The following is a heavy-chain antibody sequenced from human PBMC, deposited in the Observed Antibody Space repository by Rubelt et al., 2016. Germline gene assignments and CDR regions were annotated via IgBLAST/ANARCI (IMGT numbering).Heavy chain of an antibody. V-gene: IGHV1-2*06. Sequence: GTEVKKPGASVKVSCKASGDTFTGYYMHWVRQAPGQGLDWMGRINPKTGGTQYAQKFQGRVTMTRDTSISTGYMELSRLRSDDTAVYYCARDLAHYDFWSGFFDYWGQGTLLTVSS. CDR2: INPKTGGT. CDR1: GDTFTGYY. D-gene: IGHD3-3*01. J-gene: IGHJ4*02. CDR3: ARDLAHYDFWSGFFDY.